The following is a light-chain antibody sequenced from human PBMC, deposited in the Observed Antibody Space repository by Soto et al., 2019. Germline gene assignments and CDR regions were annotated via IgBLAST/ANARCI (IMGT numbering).Light chain of an antibody. CDR3: QQYKNLYS. J-gene: IGKJ2*03. CDR2: DTS. CDR1: QTISGW. Sequence: EIQMTQSPSTLSSSVGDRVTITCRASQTISGWLAWYQQKPGKAPKLLIYDTSTLDSGVPSRFSGTESGTEFTLTRSSLEHEDFATYYCQQYKNLYSFGQGTKLEIK. V-gene: IGKV1-5*01.